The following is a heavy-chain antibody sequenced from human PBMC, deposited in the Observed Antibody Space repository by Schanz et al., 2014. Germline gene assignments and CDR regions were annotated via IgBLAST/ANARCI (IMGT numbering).Heavy chain of an antibody. CDR3: ARGRARQLVHWFDP. D-gene: IGHD6-13*01. J-gene: IGHJ5*02. V-gene: IGHV3-30*04. CDR2: ISYDGSNK. Sequence: QVQLVESGGGVVQPGRSLRLSCAASRFTFSSYTMHWVRQAPGKGLEWVALISYDGSNKYYADSVKGRFTFSRDNSKNTLYLQMNSLRAEDTAVYYCARGRARQLVHWFDPWGQGTLVTVSS. CDR1: RFTFSSYT.